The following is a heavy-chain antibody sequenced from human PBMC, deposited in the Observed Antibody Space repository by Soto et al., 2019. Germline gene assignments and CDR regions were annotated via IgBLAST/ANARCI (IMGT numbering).Heavy chain of an antibody. J-gene: IGHJ6*02. Sequence: GGSLRLSYAASGFTFSSYAMSWVRQAPGKGLEWVSAISGSGGSTYYADSVKGRFTISRDNSKNTLYLQMNSLRAEDTAVYYCAKDIVVLVPAPRRPVWGQGTTVTVSS. CDR2: ISGSGGST. V-gene: IGHV3-23*01. CDR3: AKDIVVLVPAPRRPV. D-gene: IGHD2-2*01. CDR1: GFTFSSYA.